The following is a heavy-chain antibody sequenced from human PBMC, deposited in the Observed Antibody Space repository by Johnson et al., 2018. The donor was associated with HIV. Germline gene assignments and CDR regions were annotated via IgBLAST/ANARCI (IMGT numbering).Heavy chain of an antibody. CDR2: INWNGGST. Sequence: VLLVESGGGVVRPGGSLRLSCKASGFTFDDYGMSWVRQAPGKGLEWVSSINWNGGSTGYADSVKGRFTVSRDNAKNSLYLQMNSLRAEDAAVYYCARRRYSSTWRDASDIWGQGTMVTVSS. CDR1: GFTFDDYG. CDR3: ARRRYSSTWRDASDI. J-gene: IGHJ3*02. V-gene: IGHV3-20*04. D-gene: IGHD2-2*01.